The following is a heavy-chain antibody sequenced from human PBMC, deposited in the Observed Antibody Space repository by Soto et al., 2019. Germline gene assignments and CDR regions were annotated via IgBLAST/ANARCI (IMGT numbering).Heavy chain of an antibody. Sequence: DVQLVESGGGLVQPGGSLRLSCAASGFTFSSYWMSWGRQAPGKGLEWVANIKQHGSERWYVDSVKGRFTISRDNAKKSLYLPMNSLRPEDTAVYFCARGAGGGSGYWGEGTLVTVSS. J-gene: IGHJ4*02. V-gene: IGHV3-7*05. CDR1: GFTFSSYW. D-gene: IGHD2-8*02. CDR2: IKQHGSER. CDR3: ARGAGGGSGY.